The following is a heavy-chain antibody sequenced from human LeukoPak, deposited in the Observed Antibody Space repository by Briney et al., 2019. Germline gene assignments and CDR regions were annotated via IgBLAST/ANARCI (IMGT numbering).Heavy chain of an antibody. Sequence: PGGSLRLSCAASGFTFSNYWMHWVRRVPGKGLVWVSRINDDGSATFYADSVKGRFTISRDNAKNTLFPQINSLRAEDTAVYYCARDRPTLTGYYPFDYWGQGTLVTVSS. J-gene: IGHJ4*02. CDR3: ARDRPTLTGYYPFDY. V-gene: IGHV3-74*01. D-gene: IGHD3-9*01. CDR1: GFTFSNYW. CDR2: INDDGSAT.